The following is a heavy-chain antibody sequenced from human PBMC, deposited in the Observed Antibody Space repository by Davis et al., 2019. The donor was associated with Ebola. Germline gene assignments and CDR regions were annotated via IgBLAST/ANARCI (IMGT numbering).Heavy chain of an antibody. CDR1: GDSMSDYY. D-gene: IGHD4-17*01. J-gene: IGHJ4*02. CDR3: ARERYYGDYFYYFDY. CDR2: MYYSGST. V-gene: IGHV4-59*01. Sequence: SETLSLTCTVSGDSMSDYYYNWIRQPPGRGLEWIGNMYYSGSTNYNPSLKSRVTISVDTSKNQFSLKLSSVTAADTAVYYCARERYYGDYFYYFDYWGQGTLVTVSS.